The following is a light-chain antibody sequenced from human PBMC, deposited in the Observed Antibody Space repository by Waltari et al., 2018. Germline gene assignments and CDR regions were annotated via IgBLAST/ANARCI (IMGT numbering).Light chain of an antibody. V-gene: IGKV1-5*03. CDR1: QGISCW. J-gene: IGKJ1*01. Sequence: DIQMTQSPSTLYASVGDRVTITCRASQGISCWLAWYQQEPVKAPKLLIYKASSLESGVPSRFSGSGSGTEFTVTISSLPPDDFATYYCQQYKSYSPWTFGQGTKVEIK. CDR3: QQYKSYSPWT. CDR2: KAS.